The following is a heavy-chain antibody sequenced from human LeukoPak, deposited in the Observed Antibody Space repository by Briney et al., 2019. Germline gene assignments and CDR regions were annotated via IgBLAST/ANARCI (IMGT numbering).Heavy chain of an antibody. CDR3: ARRGAVYAGNDFDY. Sequence: SSETLSLTCTVSGGSISGYYWSWIRQPPGKGLEWIGHIYYSGSTNYNPSLKSRVTISVDTSRNQFSLKLSSVTAAGTAVSYCARRGAVYAGNDFDYWGQGTLVSVST. CDR1: GGSISGYY. J-gene: IGHJ4*02. CDR2: IYYSGST. D-gene: IGHD4-23*01. V-gene: IGHV4-59*08.